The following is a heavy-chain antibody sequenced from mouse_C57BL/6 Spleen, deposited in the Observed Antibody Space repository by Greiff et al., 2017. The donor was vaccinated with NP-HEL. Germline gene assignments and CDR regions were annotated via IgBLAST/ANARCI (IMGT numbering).Heavy chain of an antibody. D-gene: IGHD2-1*01. CDR2: IDPSDSYT. CDR1: GYTFTSYW. Sequence: QLQQPGAELVKPGASVKLSCKASGYTFTSYWMQWVKQRPGQGLEWIGEIDPSDSYTNYNQKFKGKATLTVDTSSSTAYMQLSSLTSEDSAVYYCAGGNSWFAYWGQGTLVTVSA. CDR3: AGGNSWFAY. J-gene: IGHJ3*01. V-gene: IGHV1-50*01.